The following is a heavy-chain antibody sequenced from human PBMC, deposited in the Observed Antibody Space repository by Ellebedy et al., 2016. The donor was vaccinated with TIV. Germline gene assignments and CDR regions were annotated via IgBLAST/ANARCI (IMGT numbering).Heavy chain of an antibody. CDR2: IKKDGSGR. D-gene: IGHD6-19*01. CDR1: GFTFNISA. Sequence: GGSLRLSCAASGFTFNISAMSWVRQAPGKGLEWVANIKKDGSGRFFVDSVKGRFTISRDNAKNSLYLEMNSVRVEDSAIYYCARLAHDGWYGVDYWGQGTLVSVSS. J-gene: IGHJ4*02. CDR3: ARLAHDGWYGVDY. V-gene: IGHV3-7*03.